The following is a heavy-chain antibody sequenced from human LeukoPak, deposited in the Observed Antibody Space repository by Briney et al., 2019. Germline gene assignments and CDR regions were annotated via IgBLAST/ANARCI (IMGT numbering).Heavy chain of an antibody. Sequence: SETLSLTCTVSGGSISSSSYFWGWIRQSPGKGLEWVGSIYYSGITHYNPSLKSRVTISVDTSKNHFSLKLSSVTAADTAVYYCARHFDNGDYKKTFDIWGQGTMVTVSS. J-gene: IGHJ3*02. D-gene: IGHD4-17*01. CDR1: GGSISSSSYF. CDR3: ARHFDNGDYKKTFDI. V-gene: IGHV4-39*01. CDR2: IYYSGIT.